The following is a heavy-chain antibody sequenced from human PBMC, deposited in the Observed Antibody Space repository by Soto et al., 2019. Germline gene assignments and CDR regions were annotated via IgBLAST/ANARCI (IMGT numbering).Heavy chain of an antibody. D-gene: IGHD3-9*01. CDR2: ISPNHGKT. CDR1: GGTFSSYT. V-gene: IGHV1-18*01. CDR3: ARDGPLQLRYFDWLPWFDP. J-gene: IGHJ5*02. Sequence: ASVKVSCKASGGTFSSYTISWVRQAPGQGLEWMGRISPNHGKTNYAQKLQGRVTMTTDTSTSTAYMELRSLRSDDTAVYYCARDGPLQLRYFDWLPWFDPWGQGTLVTVSS.